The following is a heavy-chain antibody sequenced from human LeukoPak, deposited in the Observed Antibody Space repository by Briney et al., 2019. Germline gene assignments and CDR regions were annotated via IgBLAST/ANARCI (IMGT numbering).Heavy chain of an antibody. J-gene: IGHJ4*02. D-gene: IGHD3-22*01. CDR3: ARGPGPYYYDSSGYYYFDY. V-gene: IGHV3-48*02. CDR2: ISSSSSTM. Sequence: GGSLRLSCAASGFIFSSYSMNWVRQAPGKGLEWVSYISSSSSTMYYADSVKGRFTISRDNAKNLLYLQMNSLRDEDTAVYYCARGPGPYYYDSSGYYYFDYWGQGTLVTVSS. CDR1: GFIFSSYS.